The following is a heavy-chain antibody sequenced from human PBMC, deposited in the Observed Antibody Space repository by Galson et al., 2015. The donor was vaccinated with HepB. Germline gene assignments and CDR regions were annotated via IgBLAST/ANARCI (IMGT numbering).Heavy chain of an antibody. V-gene: IGHV1-8*01. Sequence: SVKVSCKASGYIFTSYDINWARQATGQGLEWMGWTNPNSGNAGYAQKFQGRVTMTRDISTSTAYMELSSLRFDDTAVYYCARVSAWSHFDFWGQGTLVTVPP. D-gene: IGHD6-19*01. CDR2: TNPNSGNA. CDR3: ARVSAWSHFDF. CDR1: GYIFTSYD. J-gene: IGHJ4*02.